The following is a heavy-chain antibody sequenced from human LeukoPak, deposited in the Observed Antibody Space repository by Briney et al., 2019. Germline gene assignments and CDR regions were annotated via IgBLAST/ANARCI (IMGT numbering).Heavy chain of an antibody. CDR2: IIPILGIA. V-gene: IGHV1-69*04. CDR3: ARPDGYSSGWYVFDY. J-gene: IGHJ4*02. Sequence: ASVKVSCKAPGGTFSSYAISWVRQAPGQGLEWMGRIIPILGIANYAQKFQGRVTITADKSTSTAYMELSSLRSEDTAVYYCARPDGYSSGWYVFDYWGQGTLVTVSS. D-gene: IGHD6-19*01. CDR1: GGTFSSYA.